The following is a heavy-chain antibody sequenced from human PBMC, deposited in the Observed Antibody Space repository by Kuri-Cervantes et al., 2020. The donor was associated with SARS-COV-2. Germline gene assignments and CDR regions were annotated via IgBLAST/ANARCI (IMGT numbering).Heavy chain of an antibody. V-gene: IGHV1-18*01. CDR1: GYTFINYG. CDR2: INPYNGNT. CDR3: ARDQGPRLRYFDWLLSYAFDI. D-gene: IGHD3-9*01. Sequence: ASVKVSCKTSGYTFINYGLSWVRQAPGQGLEWMGWINPYNGNTKYGQKFQGRITMTTDTSTITAYMELNNLTSDDTAVYYCARDQGPRLRYFDWLLSYAFDIWGQGTMVTVSS. J-gene: IGHJ3*02.